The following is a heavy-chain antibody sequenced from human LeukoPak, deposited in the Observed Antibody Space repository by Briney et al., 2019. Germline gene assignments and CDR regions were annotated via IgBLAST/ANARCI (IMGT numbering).Heavy chain of an antibody. CDR3: ASSVSYCSGYGCYWDN. CDR2: IYYSGST. J-gene: IGHJ4*02. V-gene: IGHV4-59*01. Sequence: SETLSLTCTVSGGSISSYYWSWIRQPPGKGLEWIGYIYYSGSTNYNPSLKSRVTISVDTSKNQFSLKLSSVTAADTAVYYCASSVSYCSGYGCYWDNWGQGTLVTVSS. CDR1: GGSISSYY. D-gene: IGHD2-15*01.